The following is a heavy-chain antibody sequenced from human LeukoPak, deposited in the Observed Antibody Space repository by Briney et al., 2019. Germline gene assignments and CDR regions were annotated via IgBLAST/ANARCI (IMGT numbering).Heavy chain of an antibody. CDR1: GFTFSSYA. V-gene: IGHV3-23*01. CDR2: ISGSGGSA. D-gene: IGHD6-13*01. CDR3: AKGGIAAAPDAFDI. Sequence: PGGSLRLSCAASGFTFSSYAMSWVRQAPGKGLEWWSAISGSGGSAYYADSVKRRFTISRDHSKNTLYLQMNSLRAEDTAVYCCAKGGIAAAPDAFDIWGQGTMVTVSS. J-gene: IGHJ3*02.